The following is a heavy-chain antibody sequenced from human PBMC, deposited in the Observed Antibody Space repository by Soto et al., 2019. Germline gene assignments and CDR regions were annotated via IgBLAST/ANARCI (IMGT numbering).Heavy chain of an antibody. Sequence: QVQLVQSGAEVKKPGSSVKVSCKASGGTFSSYAISWVRQAPGQGLEWMGGIIPIFGTANYAQKFQGRVTITADESTSTAYMALSILRSEDPAVYYCARALKVSYYYYYYGMDVWGQGTTVTVSS. D-gene: IGHD2-8*01. CDR3: ARALKVSYYYYYYGMDV. J-gene: IGHJ6*02. CDR2: IIPIFGTA. CDR1: GGTFSSYA. V-gene: IGHV1-69*01.